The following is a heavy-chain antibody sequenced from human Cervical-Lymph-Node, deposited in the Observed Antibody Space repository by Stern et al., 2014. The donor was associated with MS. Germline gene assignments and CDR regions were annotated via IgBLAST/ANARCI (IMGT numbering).Heavy chain of an antibody. D-gene: IGHD1/OR15-1a*01. CDR2: INPNSGGT. V-gene: IGHV1-2*06. Sequence: QVQLVQSGAEVKKPGASVKVSCKASGYIFTGYYMHWVRQAPGQGLEWMGRINPNSGGTNSAQKFQGRGTMTRDTSIRPAYIEMTTVISDDTAVYYCARDHINSTNWKNNFDYWGQGTLVTVSS. J-gene: IGHJ4*02. CDR3: ARDHINSTNWKNNFDY. CDR1: GYIFTGYY.